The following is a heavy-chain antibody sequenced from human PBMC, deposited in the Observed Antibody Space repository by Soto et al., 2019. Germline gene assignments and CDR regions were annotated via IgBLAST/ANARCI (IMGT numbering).Heavy chain of an antibody. V-gene: IGHV2-5*02. CDR1: GFSLSTTGVG. CDR2: IYWDDDK. CDR3: VRAPPVGTGGDY. D-gene: IGHD2-8*02. J-gene: IGHJ4*02. Sequence: QITLKESGPTLVKPTQTLTLTCTFSGFSLSTTGVGVGWIRQPPGKALDWLALIYWDDDKRYSPSLNNRRTNTKDTPKNQVGLTVTNMDPIDPAAYSCVRAPPVGTGGDYWGQGTLVTVSS.